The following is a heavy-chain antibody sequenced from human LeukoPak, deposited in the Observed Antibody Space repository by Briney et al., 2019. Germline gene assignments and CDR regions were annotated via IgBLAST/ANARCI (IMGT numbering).Heavy chain of an antibody. V-gene: IGHV1-2*02. CDR1: GYTFTGDY. D-gene: IGHD3-22*01. CDR3: AMSHDYYDSSGYYYFDY. J-gene: IGHJ4*02. CDR2: INPNNGGT. Sequence: ASVKVSCKASGYTFTGDYMHWVRQAPRRGLEWMGWINPNNGGTNYAQKFQGRVTMTRDTSISTAYMELSRLRSDDTAVYYCAMSHDYYDSSGYYYFDYWGQGTLVTVSS.